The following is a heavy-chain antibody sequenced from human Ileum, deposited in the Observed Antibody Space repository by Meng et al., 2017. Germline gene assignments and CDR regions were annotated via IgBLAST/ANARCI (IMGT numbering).Heavy chain of an antibody. CDR3: VRDGPNYFDQ. Sequence: VQLVESGGGLVQPGGSLRLYCAASGFTFSGYWMHWFRQGTGKSLVWLSHINSDGTGTSYAESVRGRFTISRDNAKNTLYLQMNSLTVEDTAVYYCVRDGPNYFDQCGQGTLVTVSS. J-gene: IGHJ4*02. CDR1: GFTFSGYW. V-gene: IGHV3-74*01. CDR2: INSDGTGT.